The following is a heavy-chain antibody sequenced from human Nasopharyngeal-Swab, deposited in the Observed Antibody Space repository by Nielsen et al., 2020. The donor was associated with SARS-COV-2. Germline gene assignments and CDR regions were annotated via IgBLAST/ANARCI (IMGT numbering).Heavy chain of an antibody. CDR1: GGSFSGYY. CDR3: ARENVYDFWSGYYLN. V-gene: IGHV4-4*07. J-gene: IGHJ4*02. CDR2: IYTSGST. D-gene: IGHD3-3*01. Sequence: SQTLSLTCAVYGGSFSGYYWSWIRQPAGKGLEWIGRIYTSGSTNYNPSLKSRVTISVDTSKNQFSLKLSSVTAADTAVYYCARENVYDFWSGYYLNWGQGTLVTVSS.